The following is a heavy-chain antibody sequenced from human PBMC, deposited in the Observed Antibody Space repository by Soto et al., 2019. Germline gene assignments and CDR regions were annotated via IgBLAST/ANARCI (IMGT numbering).Heavy chain of an antibody. CDR1: GGTFSSYA. CDR2: IIPIFGTA. D-gene: IGHD3-10*01. J-gene: IGHJ3*02. CDR3: ARDGNYYGSGKSFDI. V-gene: IGHV1-69*13. Sequence: GASVKVSCKASGGTFSSYAISWVRQAPGQGLEWMGGIIPIFGTANYAQKFQGRVTITADESTSTAYMELSSLRSEDTAVYYCARDGNYYGSGKSFDIWGQGTMVTVSS.